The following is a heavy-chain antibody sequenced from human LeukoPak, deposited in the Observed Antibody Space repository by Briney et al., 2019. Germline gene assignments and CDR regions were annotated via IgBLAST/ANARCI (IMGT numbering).Heavy chain of an antibody. CDR2: IKPDGSQT. D-gene: IGHD3-10*01. J-gene: IGHJ4*02. Sequence: GGSLRLSCAASGFTFSNSWINWVRQALGKGLEWVANIKPDGSQTFYLDSVKGRFTVSRDNAKHSAYLQMNSLRAEDTAVYYCFGSGSYSKWDQGTLVTVSS. CDR3: FGSGSYSK. CDR1: GFTFSNSW. V-gene: IGHV3-7*01.